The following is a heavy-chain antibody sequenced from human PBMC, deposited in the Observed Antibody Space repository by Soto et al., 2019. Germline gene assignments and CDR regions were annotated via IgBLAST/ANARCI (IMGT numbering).Heavy chain of an antibody. D-gene: IGHD2-15*01. CDR3: ARAPNRRYCSGGSCVDWFDP. CDR2: INPSGGCT. V-gene: IGHV1-46*01. Sequence: ASVKVSCKASGYTFTSYYMHWVRQAPGQGLEWMGIINPSGGCTSYAQKFQGRVTMTRDTSTSTVYMELSSLRSEDTAVYYCARAPNRRYCSGGSCVDWFDPWGQGTLVTVSS. CDR1: GYTFTSYY. J-gene: IGHJ5*02.